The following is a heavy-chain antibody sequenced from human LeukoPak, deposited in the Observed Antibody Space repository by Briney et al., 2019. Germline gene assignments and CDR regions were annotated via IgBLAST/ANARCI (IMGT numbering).Heavy chain of an antibody. Sequence: ASVKISCKASGYTFTSYGISWVRQAPGQGLEWMGWISAYNGNTNYAQKLQGRVTMTTDTSTSTAYMELRSLRSDDTAVYYCATISLHGGYYMDVWGKGTTVTISS. V-gene: IGHV1-18*01. CDR1: GYTFTSYG. J-gene: IGHJ6*03. CDR2: ISAYNGNT. CDR3: ATISLHGGYYMDV. D-gene: IGHD2-15*01.